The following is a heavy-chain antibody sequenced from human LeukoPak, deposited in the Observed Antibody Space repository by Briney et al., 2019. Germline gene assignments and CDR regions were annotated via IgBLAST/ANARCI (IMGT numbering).Heavy chain of an antibody. J-gene: IGHJ3*02. D-gene: IGHD6-6*01. V-gene: IGHV6-1*01. Sequence: SQSLSLTCAISGDSVSSNSATWNWIRQSPSRGLEWLGRTYYRSKWYNDYVISVKSRITINPDTSKNQFSLQLNSVTPEDTAVYYCARRASSSGGFDIWGQGTKVTVSP. CDR1: GDSVSSNSAT. CDR3: ARRASSSGGFDI. CDR2: TYYRSKWYN.